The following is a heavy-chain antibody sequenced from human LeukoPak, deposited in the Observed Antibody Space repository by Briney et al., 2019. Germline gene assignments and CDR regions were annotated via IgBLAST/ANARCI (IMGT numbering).Heavy chain of an antibody. CDR3: VKGNHFDW. J-gene: IGHJ4*02. V-gene: IGHV3-23*01. CDR1: GFGSSNHD. Sequence: GGSLRLSGVASGFGSSNHDMTWGHQARGKGLEWVSSISGSGSGTFYTDSVKGRFTISRDTSKNTLYLEMNNLKDEDTAVYYCVKGNHFDWWGQGTLVIVSS. CDR2: ISGSGSGT.